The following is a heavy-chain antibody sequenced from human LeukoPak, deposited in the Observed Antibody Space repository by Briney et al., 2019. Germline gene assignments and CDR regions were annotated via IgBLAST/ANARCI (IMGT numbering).Heavy chain of an antibody. Sequence: GGSLRLSCAASGFTFSSYGMHWVRQAPGKGLEWVAFIRYDGSNKYYADSVKGRFTISRDNAKNSLYLQMNSLRAEDTAVYYCARDVDSSPPFDYWGQGTLVTVSS. D-gene: IGHD6-6*01. V-gene: IGHV3-30*02. CDR1: GFTFSSYG. CDR2: IRYDGSNK. J-gene: IGHJ4*02. CDR3: ARDVDSSPPFDY.